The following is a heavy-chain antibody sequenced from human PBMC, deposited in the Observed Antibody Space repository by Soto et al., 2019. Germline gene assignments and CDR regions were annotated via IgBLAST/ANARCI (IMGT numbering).Heavy chain of an antibody. CDR3: ASRRPYDF. V-gene: IGHV4-34*12. CDR1: GDSFRGYY. CDR2: IIHTGST. J-gene: IGHJ4*02. Sequence: PSETLSLTCAVYGDSFRGYYWSWIRQTPGKGLEWIGEIIHTGSTNYNPSLKSRVTISLDTSKKHLSLKLTSVTAADTAVYYCASRRPYDFWGQGTLVTVSS.